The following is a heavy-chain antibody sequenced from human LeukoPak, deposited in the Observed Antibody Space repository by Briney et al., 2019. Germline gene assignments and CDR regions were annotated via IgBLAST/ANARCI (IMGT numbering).Heavy chain of an antibody. CDR1: GGSISSYY. CDR3: ARWRKQSLRSYNWFDP. V-gene: IGHV4-59*01. Sequence: PSETLSLTCTVPGGSISSYYSSLIRQPPGKGLEWIGYIYYSGSTNYNPSLKSRVTISVDTSKDQFSLKLSSVTGADTAVYYCARWRKQSLRSYNWFDPWGQGTLVTVSS. J-gene: IGHJ5*02. D-gene: IGHD3-3*01. CDR2: IYYSGST.